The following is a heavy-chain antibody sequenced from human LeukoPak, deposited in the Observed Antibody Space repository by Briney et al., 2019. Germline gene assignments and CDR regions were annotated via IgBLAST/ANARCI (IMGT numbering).Heavy chain of an antibody. CDR1: GGTFSSYA. D-gene: IGHD4-11*01. J-gene: IGHJ5*02. Sequence: GSSVKVSCKASGGTFSSYAISWVRQAPGQGLEWMGGIIPIFGTANYAQKFQGRVTITTDESTSTAYMELSSLRSEDTAVYYCARDIYSNYGTSTGFDPWGQGTLVTVSS. V-gene: IGHV1-69*05. CDR3: ARDIYSNYGTSTGFDP. CDR2: IIPIFGTA.